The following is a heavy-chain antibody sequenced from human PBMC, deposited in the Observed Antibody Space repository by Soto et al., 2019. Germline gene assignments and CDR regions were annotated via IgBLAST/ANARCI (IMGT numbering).Heavy chain of an antibody. Sequence: QVQLQESGPGLLKPSETLSLTCTISGGSVSSYQWSWIRQPPGKGLEWIGLTSYSGNTVYNPSLKSRVAFSVDTSKNHFSLTLTSVTAADTAVYYCARDGVGPLDYWGQGTLVTVSS. J-gene: IGHJ4*02. D-gene: IGHD1-26*01. CDR1: GGSVSSYQ. CDR3: ARDGVGPLDY. CDR2: TSYSGNT. V-gene: IGHV4-59*02.